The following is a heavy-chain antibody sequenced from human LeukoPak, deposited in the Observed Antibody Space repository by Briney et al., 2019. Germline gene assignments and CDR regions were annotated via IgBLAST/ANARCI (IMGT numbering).Heavy chain of an antibody. CDR2: ISAYNGNT. Sequence: ASVKVSRKASGYTFTSYGISWVRQAPGQGLEWMGWISAYNGNTNYAQKLQGRVTMTTDTSTSTAYMELRSLRSDDTAVYYCARVVRQLWPPQAEAPHYWGQGTLVTVSS. CDR1: GYTFTSYG. CDR3: ARVVRQLWPPQAEAPHY. V-gene: IGHV1-18*01. J-gene: IGHJ4*02. D-gene: IGHD5-18*01.